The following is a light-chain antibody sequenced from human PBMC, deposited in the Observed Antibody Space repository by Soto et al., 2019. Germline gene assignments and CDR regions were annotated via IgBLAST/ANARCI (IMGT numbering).Light chain of an antibody. CDR1: QSVSSSY. J-gene: IGKJ5*01. Sequence: EIVLTQSPGTLSLSPGERATLSCRASQSVSSSYLAWYQQKPGQAPRLLIYGASSRATGIPDRFSGSGSGTDFTLTISRLEPDDFAMYYCQQYGRAPLVTFGQGTRLES. V-gene: IGKV3-20*01. CDR3: QQYGRAPLVT. CDR2: GAS.